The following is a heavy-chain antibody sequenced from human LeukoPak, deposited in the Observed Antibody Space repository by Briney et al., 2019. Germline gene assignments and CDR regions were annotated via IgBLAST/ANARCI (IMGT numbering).Heavy chain of an antibody. CDR3: AGGRGQIINY. V-gene: IGHV3-13*01. J-gene: IGHJ4*02. CDR1: GFTFDRCD. CDR2: IGNAADT. Sequence: GGSLRLSCAASGFTFDRCDMHWVRQTTGKGLEWVSAIGNAADTYYPGSVKGRFTISRENAKNSLYLQMNALRAGDTAVYFCAGGRGQIINYWGQGTLVTVSS.